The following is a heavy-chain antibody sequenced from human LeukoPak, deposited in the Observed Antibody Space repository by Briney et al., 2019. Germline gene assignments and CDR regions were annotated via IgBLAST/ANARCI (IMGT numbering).Heavy chain of an antibody. D-gene: IGHD6-19*01. V-gene: IGHV1-18*01. CDR3: ASAGERAVAGFYFDY. CDR1: GYTFTSYG. CDR2: ISAYNGNT. Sequence: ASVKVSCKASGYTFTSYGISWVRQAPGQGLEWMGWISAYNGNTNYAQKFQGRVTITADKSTSTAYMELSSLRSEDTAVYYCASAGERAVAGFYFDYWGQGTLVTVSS. J-gene: IGHJ4*02.